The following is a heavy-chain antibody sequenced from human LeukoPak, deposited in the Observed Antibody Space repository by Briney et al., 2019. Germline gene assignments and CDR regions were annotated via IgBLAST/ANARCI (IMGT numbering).Heavy chain of an antibody. D-gene: IGHD3-22*01. V-gene: IGHV4-59*12. Sequence: SETLSLTRTVSGGSINSYYWSWIRQPPGKGLEWIGYIYYTGSTNYDPSLRSRVTISVDTSKNQFSLKLSSVTAADTAVYYCARDYYDNSGLNDAFDIWGQGTMVTVSS. CDR3: ARDYYDNSGLNDAFDI. J-gene: IGHJ3*02. CDR2: IYYTGST. CDR1: GGSINSYY.